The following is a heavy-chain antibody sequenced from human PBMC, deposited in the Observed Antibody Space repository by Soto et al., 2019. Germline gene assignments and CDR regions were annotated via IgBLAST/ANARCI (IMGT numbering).Heavy chain of an antibody. Sequence: SETMSLSCIFSGLSISGYYWSLIQPPAGKELEWIGRIYSDGTTNYNPSLKGRGTMSVDTSKKQISLKLTSVTAADTAMYYCARDRGYRSGSFGSWGQGVLVTVSS. CDR2: IYSDGTT. D-gene: IGHD5-18*01. V-gene: IGHV4-4*07. J-gene: IGHJ5*02. CDR1: GLSISGYY. CDR3: ARDRGYRSGSFGS.